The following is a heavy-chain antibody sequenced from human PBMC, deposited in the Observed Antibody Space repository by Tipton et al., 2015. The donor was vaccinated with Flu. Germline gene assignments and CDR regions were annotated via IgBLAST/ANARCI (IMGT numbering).Heavy chain of an antibody. Sequence: TLSLTCNVSGDSMRSFYWSWIRQSPGKGLEWIGYVLYGGSTNYNPSLKSRVTISMDTSKKQFSLSLSSVSAADTATYYCARDSSGWYVFDYWGQGTPVTVSS. D-gene: IGHD6-19*01. J-gene: IGHJ4*02. V-gene: IGHV4-59*01. CDR1: GDSMRSFY. CDR3: ARDSSGWYVFDY. CDR2: VLYGGST.